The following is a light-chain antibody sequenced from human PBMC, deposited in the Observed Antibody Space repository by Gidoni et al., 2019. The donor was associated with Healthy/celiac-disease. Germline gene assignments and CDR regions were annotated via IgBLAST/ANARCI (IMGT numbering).Light chain of an antibody. Sequence: DIQMTQSPSSLSASVGDRVTIICRASQSISSYFNWYQQKPGQAPKLLIYAASSLQSGVPSKFSSSGSGTDFTLTISSLQPEDFATYYCQQSYSTPPYTFGQGTKLEIK. CDR3: QQSYSTPPYT. J-gene: IGKJ2*01. CDR1: QSISSY. V-gene: IGKV1-39*01. CDR2: AAS.